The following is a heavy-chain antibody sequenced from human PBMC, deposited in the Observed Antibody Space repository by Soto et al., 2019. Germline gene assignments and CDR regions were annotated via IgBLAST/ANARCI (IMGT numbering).Heavy chain of an antibody. CDR3: ARVFDDYCWGSYRYSFDY. Sequence: QVQLVQSGAEVKKPGSSVKVSCKASGVTFSSYAISWVRQAPGQGLEWMGGIIPIFGTANYAQKFQGRGTITADESTSTAYMELSSLRSEDTAVYYCARVFDDYCWGSYRYSFDYWGQGTLVTVS. V-gene: IGHV1-69*01. J-gene: IGHJ4*02. CDR2: IIPIFGTA. CDR1: GVTFSSYA. D-gene: IGHD3-16*02.